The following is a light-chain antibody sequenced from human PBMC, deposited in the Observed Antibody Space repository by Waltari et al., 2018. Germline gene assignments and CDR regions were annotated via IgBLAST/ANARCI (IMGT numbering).Light chain of an antibody. CDR1: QSICSY. V-gene: IGKV1-39*01. CDR3: QQSYSTPPT. J-gene: IGKJ1*01. CDR2: AAS. Sequence: DIQMTQSPSSLSASVGDRVTITCRASQSICSYLNWYQQKPGKAPKRLIYAASSLQSGVPSRFSGSGSGTDFTLTISSLQPEDFAPYYCQQSYSTPPTFGQGTKVEIK.